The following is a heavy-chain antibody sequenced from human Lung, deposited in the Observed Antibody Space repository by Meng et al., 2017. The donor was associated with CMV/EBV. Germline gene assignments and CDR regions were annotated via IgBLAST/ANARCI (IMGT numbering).Heavy chain of an antibody. CDR3: AREQGYFSSKHYYYHLDV. V-gene: IGHV3-53*01. CDR2: IYSNENT. Sequence: ESXKISXAASGFIVSDNYMNWVRQAPGKGLEWISIIYSNENTYYADSVKGRFTISRDNSKNTLYLQMNSLRAEDTAVYYCAREQGYFSSKHYYYHLDVWGQGTXVNV. J-gene: IGHJ6*02. D-gene: IGHD6-6*01. CDR1: GFIVSDNY.